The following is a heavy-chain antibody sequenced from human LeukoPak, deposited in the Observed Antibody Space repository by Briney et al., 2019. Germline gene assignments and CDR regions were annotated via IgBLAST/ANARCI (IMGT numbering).Heavy chain of an antibody. CDR1: GFTVSSNY. V-gene: IGHV3-53*01. CDR2: IYSGGST. J-gene: IGHJ4*02. D-gene: IGHD3-22*01. CDR3: AILRTYYYDSSGYYYGGFDY. Sequence: PGGSLRLSCAASGFTVSSNYMSWVRQAPGKGLEWVSVIYSGGSTYYADSVKGRFTISRDNSKNTLYLQMNSLRAEDTAVYYCAILRTYYYDSSGYYYGGFDYWGQGTLVTVSS.